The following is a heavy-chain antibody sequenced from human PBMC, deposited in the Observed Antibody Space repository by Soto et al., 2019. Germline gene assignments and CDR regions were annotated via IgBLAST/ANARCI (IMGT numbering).Heavy chain of an antibody. CDR1: GGSISSYY. CDR2: IYYSGST. D-gene: IGHD3-10*01. J-gene: IGHJ4*02. V-gene: IGHV4-59*01. Sequence: SETLSLTCTVSGGSISSYYWSWIRQPPGKGLEWIGYIYYSGSTNYNPSPKSRVTISVDTSKNQFSLKLSSVTAADTAVYYCARASAYGSGSYRYWGQGTLVTVSS. CDR3: ARASAYGSGSYRY.